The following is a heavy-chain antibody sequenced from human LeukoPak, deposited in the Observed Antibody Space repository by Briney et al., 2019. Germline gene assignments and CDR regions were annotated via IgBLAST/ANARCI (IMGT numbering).Heavy chain of an antibody. Sequence: SETLSLTRAVYGGSFSGYYWSWIRQPPGKGLEWIGEINHSVRTNYNPSLKSRVTISVDTSKNQFSLKLSSVTAADTAVYYCARGIGGYSYGPADWFDPWGQGTLVTVSS. V-gene: IGHV4-34*01. CDR2: INHSVRT. J-gene: IGHJ5*02. CDR3: ARGIGGYSYGPADWFDP. D-gene: IGHD5-18*01. CDR1: GGSFSGYY.